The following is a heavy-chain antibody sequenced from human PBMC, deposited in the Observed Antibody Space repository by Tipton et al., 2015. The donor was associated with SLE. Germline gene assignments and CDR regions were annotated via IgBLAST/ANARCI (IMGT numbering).Heavy chain of an antibody. D-gene: IGHD5-24*01. Sequence: TLSLTCTVSGDYISNGDDYWSWIRQPPGKGLEWIGHVYYSGSTYYNPSLGGRVSISRDTSKSQFSLELTSVTAADTAVYYCAREGDGSANYFFYGINLWGQGTAVTVSS. V-gene: IGHV4-31*03. CDR3: AREGDGSANYFFYGINL. CDR2: VYYSGST. J-gene: IGHJ6*02. CDR1: GDYISNGDDY.